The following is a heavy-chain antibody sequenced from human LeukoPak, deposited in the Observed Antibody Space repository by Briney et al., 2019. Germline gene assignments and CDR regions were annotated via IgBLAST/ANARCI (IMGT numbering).Heavy chain of an antibody. CDR2: IYSGGST. CDR3: ARLYRNYYYMDV. J-gene: IGHJ6*02. V-gene: IGHV3-53*01. D-gene: IGHD1-14*01. CDR1: GFTVSSNY. Sequence: GGSLRLSCAASGFTVSSNYMSWVRQAPGKGLEWVSVIYSGGSTYYADSVKGRFTISRDNSKNTLYLQMNSLRAEDTAVYYCARLYRNYYYMDVWGQGTTVTVSS.